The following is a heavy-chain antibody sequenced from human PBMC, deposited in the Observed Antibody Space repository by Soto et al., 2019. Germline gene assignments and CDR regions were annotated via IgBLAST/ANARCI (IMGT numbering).Heavy chain of an antibody. CDR3: ARHPITYYDVLIGQTVYPEFNWFDP. CDR2: VYHTGAT. V-gene: IGHV4-59*08. Sequence: QVQLQESGPGLVKPSETLSLTCTVSGDSFSAYYWSWIRQPPGRGLEWIGYVYHTGATNRNPSLTSRVPITVATSKNLFSLNLSSVTAADTAVYYCARHPITYYDVLIGQTVYPEFNWFDPWGQGILVTVSS. D-gene: IGHD3-9*01. J-gene: IGHJ5*02. CDR1: GDSFSAYY.